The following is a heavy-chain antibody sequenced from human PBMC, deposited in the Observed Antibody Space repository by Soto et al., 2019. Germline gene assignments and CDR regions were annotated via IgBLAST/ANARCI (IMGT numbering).Heavy chain of an antibody. V-gene: IGHV5-51*01. D-gene: IGHD6-13*01. CDR3: ARNILPIAAAGAYYYYGMDV. J-gene: IGHJ6*02. Sequence: ESLKISFKGSGYSFTSYWIGWVRQMPGKGLEWMGIIYPGDSDTRYSPSFQGQVTISADKSISTAYLQWSSLKTSDTAMYYCARNILPIAAAGAYYYYGMDVWGQGTTVTVSS. CDR1: GYSFTSYW. CDR2: IYPGDSDT.